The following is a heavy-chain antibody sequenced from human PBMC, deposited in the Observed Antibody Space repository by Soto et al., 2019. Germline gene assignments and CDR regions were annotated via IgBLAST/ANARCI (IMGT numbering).Heavy chain of an antibody. D-gene: IGHD3-10*01. J-gene: IGHJ5*02. CDR3: ARHYDSGGPRGPHGNNWFDP. Sequence: SETLSLACTVSGDSISSGNYYWSWIRQHPGKGLEWIGEINHSGGTKNNPSLKSRITISVDTSKNQFSLKLSSVTAADTAVYYCARHYDSGGPRGPHGNNWFDPWGQGTLVTVSS. CDR2: INHSGGT. V-gene: IGHV4-39*01. CDR1: GDSISSGNYY.